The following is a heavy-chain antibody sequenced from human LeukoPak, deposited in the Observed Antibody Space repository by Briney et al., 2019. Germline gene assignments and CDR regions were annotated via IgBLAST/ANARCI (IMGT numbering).Heavy chain of an antibody. CDR3: ARDPSYGDLDY. V-gene: IGHV1-2*02. J-gene: IGHJ4*02. CDR2: INPNSGGT. CDR1: GYTFTSYG. D-gene: IGHD4-17*01. Sequence: ASVKVSCKASGYTFTSYGISWVRQAPGQGLEWMGWINPNSGGTNYAQKFQGRVTMTRDTSISTAYMELSRLRSDDTAVYYCARDPSYGDLDYWGQGTLVTVSS.